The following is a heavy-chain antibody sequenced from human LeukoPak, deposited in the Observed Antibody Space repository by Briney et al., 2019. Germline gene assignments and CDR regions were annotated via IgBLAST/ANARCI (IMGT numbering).Heavy chain of an antibody. CDR3: ARADGYSSGWYFDH. Sequence: ASETLSLTCTASGGSISSYYWSWIRQPPGKGLEWIGCICYSGSTNYNPALKSRVTISLDTSKNQFSLKLSAVTAADTAVYYCARADGYSSGWYFDHWGQGTLVTVSS. J-gene: IGHJ4*02. D-gene: IGHD6-19*01. V-gene: IGHV4-59*01. CDR2: ICYSGST. CDR1: GGSISSYY.